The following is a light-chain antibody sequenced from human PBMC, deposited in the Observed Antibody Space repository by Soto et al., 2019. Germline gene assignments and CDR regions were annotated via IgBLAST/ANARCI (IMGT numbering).Light chain of an antibody. CDR3: HQYSSSRRT. Sequence: PGERVTLSCRASQSVSSNFLAWYQQKPGQAPRLLIYGASYRAAGIPDRFSGSGSGTDFTLTISRLEPEDFAVYYCHQYSSSRRTFGQGTKVEIK. CDR2: GAS. V-gene: IGKV3-20*01. J-gene: IGKJ1*01. CDR1: QSVSSNF.